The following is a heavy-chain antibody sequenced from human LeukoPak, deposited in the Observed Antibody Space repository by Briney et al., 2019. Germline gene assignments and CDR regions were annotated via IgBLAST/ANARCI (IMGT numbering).Heavy chain of an antibody. V-gene: IGHV7-4-1*02. D-gene: IGHD3-3*01. Sequence: ASVTVSCTASGYTFTIYAMNWVRQAPGQGLEWMGWINTNTGNPTYAQGFTGRFVFSLDTSVSTAYLQISSLKAEDTAVYYCARDQGGSGYYSWGQGTLVTVSS. J-gene: IGHJ4*02. CDR2: INTNTGNP. CDR3: ARDQGGSGYYS. CDR1: GYTFTIYA.